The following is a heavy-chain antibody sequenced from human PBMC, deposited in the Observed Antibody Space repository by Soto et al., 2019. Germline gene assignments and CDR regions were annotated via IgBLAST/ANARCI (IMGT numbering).Heavy chain of an antibody. CDR1: GGSFSGYY. V-gene: IGHV4-34*01. CDR3: ARGLRVHTTRFDY. CDR2: INHSGST. J-gene: IGHJ4*02. Sequence: PSETLSLTXAVYGGSFSGYYWSWIRQPPGKGLEWIGEINHSGSTNYNPSLKSRVTISVDTSKNQFSLKLSSVTAADTAVYYCARGLRVHTTRFDYWGQGTLVTVSS. D-gene: IGHD4-17*01.